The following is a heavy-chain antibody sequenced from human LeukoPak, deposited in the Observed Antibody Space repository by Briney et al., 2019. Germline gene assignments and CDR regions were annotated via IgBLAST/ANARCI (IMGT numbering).Heavy chain of an antibody. CDR1: GFTFSNYG. J-gene: IGHJ4*02. V-gene: IGHV3-23*01. CDR3: AISAPPVVSTFDY. CDR2: ISGGGGNT. D-gene: IGHD2/OR15-2a*01. Sequence: GGSLRLSCAASGFTFSNYGMSWVRQAPGKGLEWVSTISGGGGNTYYTDSVKGRFTISRDNSKNTPYLQMNNLRAEDTAVHYCAISAPPVVSTFDYWGQGTLVTVSS.